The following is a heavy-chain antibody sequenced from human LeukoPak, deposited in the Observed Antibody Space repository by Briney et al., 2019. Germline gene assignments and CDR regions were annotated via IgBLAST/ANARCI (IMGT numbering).Heavy chain of an antibody. V-gene: IGHV4-38-2*02. CDR3: ARENFRAYYYDSSGPFDY. D-gene: IGHD3-22*01. CDR2: IYHSGST. J-gene: IGHJ4*02. CDR1: GYSISSGYY. Sequence: SETLSLTCTVSGYSISSGYYWGWIRQPPGKGLEWIGSIYHSGSTYYNPSLKGRVTISVDTSKNQFSLKLSSVTAADTAVYYCARENFRAYYYDSSGPFDYWGQGTLVTVSS.